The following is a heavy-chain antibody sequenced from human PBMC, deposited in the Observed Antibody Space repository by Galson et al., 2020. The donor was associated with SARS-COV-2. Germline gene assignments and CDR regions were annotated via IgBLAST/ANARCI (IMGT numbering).Heavy chain of an antibody. Sequence: GESLKISCAASGFTFSSYAMHWVRQAPGKGLEWVAVISYDGSNKYYADSVKGRFTISRDNSKNTLYLQMNSLRAEDTAVYYCARGVGGGYDCGMVVWGQGTRVTVSS. D-gene: IGHD3-16*01. CDR3: ARGVGGGYDCGMVV. J-gene: IGHJ6*02. CDR1: GFTFSSYA. V-gene: IGHV3-30-3*01. CDR2: ISYDGSNK.